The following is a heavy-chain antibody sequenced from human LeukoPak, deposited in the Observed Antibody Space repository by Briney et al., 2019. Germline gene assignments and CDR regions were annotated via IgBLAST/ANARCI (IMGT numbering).Heavy chain of an antibody. J-gene: IGHJ4*02. CDR3: AKEMGPYYYDSSGYYPFDY. D-gene: IGHD3-22*01. CDR1: GSTFSSYA. V-gene: IGHV3-23*01. Sequence: GGSLRLSCAASGSTFSSYAMSWVRQAPGKGLEWVSAISGSGGSTYYADSVKGRLTISRDNSKNTLYLQMNSLRAEDTAVYYCAKEMGPYYYDSSGYYPFDYWGQGTLVTVSS. CDR2: ISGSGGST.